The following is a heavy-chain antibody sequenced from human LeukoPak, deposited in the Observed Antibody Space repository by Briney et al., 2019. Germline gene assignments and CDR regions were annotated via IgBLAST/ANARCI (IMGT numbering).Heavy chain of an antibody. CDR1: GYTFTSYD. Sequence: ASVKLSCKASGYTFTSYDINWVRLAHRQGLEWMGWMNPNSGNTGYAQNFQGRVTMTRNTSISTAYTELSSLRSADTTVYYCARGGSSWYVVHPTEDYWGQGTLVTVSS. CDR3: ARGGSSWYVVHPTEDY. J-gene: IGHJ4*02. V-gene: IGHV1-8*01. D-gene: IGHD6-13*01. CDR2: MNPNSGNT.